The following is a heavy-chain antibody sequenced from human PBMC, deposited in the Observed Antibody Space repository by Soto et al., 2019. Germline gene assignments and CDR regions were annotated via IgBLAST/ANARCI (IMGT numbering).Heavy chain of an antibody. CDR1: QFTFTTYA. Sequence: LRLSCAASQFTFTTYAMHWVRQAPGKGLEWVAVISYDGSDKCYADSVKGRFAISRDNSKNTLYLQMNSLRAEDTAVYYCARDRDMDVWGQGTTVTVSS. J-gene: IGHJ6*02. CDR2: ISYDGSDK. V-gene: IGHV3-30*09. D-gene: IGHD3-10*01. CDR3: ARDRDMDV.